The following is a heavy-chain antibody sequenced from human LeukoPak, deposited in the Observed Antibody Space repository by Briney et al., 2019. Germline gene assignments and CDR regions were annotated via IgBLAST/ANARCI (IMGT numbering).Heavy chain of an antibody. Sequence: GGSLRLSCAASGFTFSSYWMHWVRQAPGKGLVWVSRINSDGSSTSYADSVKGRFTISRDNAKNTLCLQMNSLRAEDTAVYYCASYRSSGYDYFYYYGMDVWGQGTTVTVSS. J-gene: IGHJ6*02. CDR2: INSDGSST. V-gene: IGHV3-74*01. D-gene: IGHD5-12*01. CDR3: ASYRSSGYDYFYYYGMDV. CDR1: GFTFSSYW.